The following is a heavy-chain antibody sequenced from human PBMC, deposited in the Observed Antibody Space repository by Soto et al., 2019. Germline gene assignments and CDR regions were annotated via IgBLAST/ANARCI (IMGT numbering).Heavy chain of an antibody. D-gene: IGHD5-18*01. CDR2: ISAYNGNT. J-gene: IGHJ6*04. Sequence: GASVKVSCKASGYTFTSYGISWVRQAPGQGLEWMGWISAYNGNTNYAQKLQGRVTMTTATSTSTAYMELRSLRSEDTAVYYCARGSLDTAMYNSYYYGMDVYRKGTRVTIAS. CDR1: GYTFTSYG. V-gene: IGHV1-18*01. CDR3: ARGSLDTAMYNSYYYGMDV.